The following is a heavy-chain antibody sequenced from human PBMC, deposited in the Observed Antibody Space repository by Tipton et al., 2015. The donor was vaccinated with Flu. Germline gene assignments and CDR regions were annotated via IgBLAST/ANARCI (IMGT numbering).Heavy chain of an antibody. CDR3: ARGSGSGTFVIFDY. V-gene: IGHV4-4*07. Sequence: TLSLTCTVSGGSLSSFYWTWIWQPAGKGLEWIGRIYSSGITKYNPSLKSRVTMSVDTSKNQFSLSLSSVTAADTAVYYCARGSGSGTFVIFDYWGQGTLVAVSS. J-gene: IGHJ4*02. CDR1: GGSLSSFY. D-gene: IGHD3-10*01. CDR2: IYSSGIT.